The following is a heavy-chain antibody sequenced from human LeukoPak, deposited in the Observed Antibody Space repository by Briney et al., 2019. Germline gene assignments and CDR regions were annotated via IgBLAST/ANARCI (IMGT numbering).Heavy chain of an antibody. J-gene: IGHJ4*02. CDR1: GGTFSSYA. V-gene: IGHV1-69*05. CDR2: IIPIFGTA. Sequence: ASVKVSCKASGGTFSSYAISWVRQAPGQGLEWMGGIIPIFGTANYAQKFQGRVTITTDESTSTAYMELSRLRSEDTAVYYCASLGAYYYDSSGYPDAQYYFDYWGQGTLVTVSS. CDR3: ASLGAYYYDSSGYPDAQYYFDY. D-gene: IGHD3-22*01.